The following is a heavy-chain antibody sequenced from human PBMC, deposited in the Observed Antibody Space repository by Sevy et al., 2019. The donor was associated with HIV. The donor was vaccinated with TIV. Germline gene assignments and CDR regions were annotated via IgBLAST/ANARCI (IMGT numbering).Heavy chain of an antibody. CDR3: AISVGAYGPIFEY. D-gene: IGHD1-26*01. CDR2: INSDGGTT. V-gene: IGHV3-74*01. CDR1: GFTFSSYW. Sequence: GGSLRLSCAVSGFTFSSYWMHWVRQAPGKGLVWVSRINSDGGTTSYADSVKGRFTISRDNAKNTLYLQMNSLRAEDTAVCYCAISVGAYGPIFEYWGQGTLVTVSS. J-gene: IGHJ4*02.